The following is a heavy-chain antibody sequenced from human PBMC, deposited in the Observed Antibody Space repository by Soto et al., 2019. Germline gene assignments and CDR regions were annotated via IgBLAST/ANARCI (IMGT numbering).Heavy chain of an antibody. Sequence: PSETLSLTCAASGGSISSGGYSWSWIRQPPGKGLEWIGYIYHSGSTYYNPSLKSRVTISVDRSKNQFSLKLSSVTAADTAVYYCARERIQTFDYWGQGTLVTVSS. CDR3: ARERIQTFDY. J-gene: IGHJ4*02. CDR2: IYHSGST. V-gene: IGHV4-30-2*01. D-gene: IGHD5-18*01. CDR1: GGSISSGGYS.